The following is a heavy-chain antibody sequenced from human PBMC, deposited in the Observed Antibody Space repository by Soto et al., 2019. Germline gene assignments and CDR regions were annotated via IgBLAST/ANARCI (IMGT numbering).Heavy chain of an antibody. J-gene: IGHJ4*02. CDR2: IYYSGST. CDR1: GGSISSGDYY. Sequence: QVQLQESGPGLVKPSQTLSLTCTVSGGSISSGDYYWSWIRQPPGKGREWIGYIYYSGSTYYNPSLKSRTTTAVDTYTNSFPLKLSFVTDADTAVYYCAGNRDGSTFYDYWGQGTLVTVSS. CDR3: AGNRDGSTFYDY. D-gene: IGHD4-4*01. V-gene: IGHV4-30-4*01.